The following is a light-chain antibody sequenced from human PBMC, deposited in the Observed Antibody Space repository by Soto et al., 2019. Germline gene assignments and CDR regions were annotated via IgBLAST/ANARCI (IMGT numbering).Light chain of an antibody. CDR1: SSNIGAGYD. CDR2: GNS. Sequence: QPVLTQPPSVSGAPGQRVTISCTGSSSNIGAGYDVHWYQQLPGTAPKLLIYGNSNRPSGVPDRFSGSKSGTSASLDITGLQAEDEADYYCQSYDSSLSGSVFGGGTKVTVL. J-gene: IGLJ2*01. CDR3: QSYDSSLSGSV. V-gene: IGLV1-40*01.